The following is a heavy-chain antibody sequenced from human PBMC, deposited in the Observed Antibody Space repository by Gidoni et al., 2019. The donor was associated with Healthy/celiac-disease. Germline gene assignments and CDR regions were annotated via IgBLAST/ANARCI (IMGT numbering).Heavy chain of an antibody. CDR1: GFTFISYA. J-gene: IGHJ3*02. CDR2: ISSNGGST. CDR3: VKLRITGTTFDAFDI. V-gene: IGHV3-64D*06. Sequence: VQLVESGGGLVQPGGSLRLSCSASGFTFISYAMHWVRQAPGKGLEYVSAISSNGGSTYYADSVKGRFTISRDNPKNTLYLQMGSLRAEDTAVYYCVKLRITGTTFDAFDIWGQGTMVTVSS. D-gene: IGHD1-20*01.